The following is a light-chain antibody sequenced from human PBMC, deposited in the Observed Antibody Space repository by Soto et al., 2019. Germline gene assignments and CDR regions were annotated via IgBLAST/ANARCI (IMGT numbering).Light chain of an antibody. CDR3: QQYNHCPPFT. Sequence: EIVMTQSPATLSVSPGERATLSCRASQSVSSNLAWYHQQPAHAPRLLIYCASTTATGIPARFIGSGSAREFTLAISSLQSKDVAVCDCQQYNHCPPFTFGPGTQVDIK. CDR2: CAS. V-gene: IGKV3-15*01. CDR1: QSVSSN. J-gene: IGKJ3*01.